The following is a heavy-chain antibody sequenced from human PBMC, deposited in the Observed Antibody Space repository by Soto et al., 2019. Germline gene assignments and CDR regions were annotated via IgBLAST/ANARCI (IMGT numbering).Heavy chain of an antibody. CDR1: GYTFTSYG. V-gene: IGHV1-18*04. D-gene: IGHD3-22*01. Sequence: ASVKVSCKASGYTFTSYGISWVRQAPGQGGEWMGWISAYNGNTNYAQNLQGRVTMTTDTSTSTAYMELRSLRSGDTAVYYCARPYYYDSSGYPGDSYGMDVWGQGTTVTVSS. J-gene: IGHJ6*02. CDR2: ISAYNGNT. CDR3: ARPYYYDSSGYPGDSYGMDV.